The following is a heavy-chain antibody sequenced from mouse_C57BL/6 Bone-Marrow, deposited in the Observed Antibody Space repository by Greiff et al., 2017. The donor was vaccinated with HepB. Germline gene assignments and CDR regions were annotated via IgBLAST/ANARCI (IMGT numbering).Heavy chain of an antibody. CDR3: ARNLGNYYGSSLWYFDV. CDR2: IYPGDGDT. V-gene: IGHV1-82*01. J-gene: IGHJ1*03. D-gene: IGHD1-1*01. CDR1: GYAFSSSW. Sequence: VQLKESGPELVKPGASVKISCKASGYAFSSSWMNWVKQRPGKGLEWIGRIYPGDGDTNYNGKFKGKATLTADKSSSTAYMQLSSLTSEDSAVYFCARNLGNYYGSSLWYFDVWGTGTTVTVSS.